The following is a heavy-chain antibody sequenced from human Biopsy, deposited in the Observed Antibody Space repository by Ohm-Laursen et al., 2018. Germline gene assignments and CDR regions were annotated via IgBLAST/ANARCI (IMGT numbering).Heavy chain of an antibody. CDR3: ARDEKRWDYSNYFSWHFDL. J-gene: IGHJ2*01. D-gene: IGHD4-11*01. CDR1: GFTFTSYG. CDR2: ISYDGSGE. V-gene: IGHV3-30*03. Sequence: SLRLSCAAFGFTFTSYGMHWVRQAPGKGLEWVAVISYDGSGEYYADSLQGRFTISRDNPKNTVDLQMNILRAEDTAVYFCARDEKRWDYSNYFSWHFDLWGRGTLVTVSS.